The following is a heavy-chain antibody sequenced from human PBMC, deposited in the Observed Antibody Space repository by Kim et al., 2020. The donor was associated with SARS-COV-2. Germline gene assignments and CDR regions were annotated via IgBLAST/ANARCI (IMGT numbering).Heavy chain of an antibody. CDR1: GGSISSSSYY. J-gene: IGHJ4*02. V-gene: IGHV4-39*01. CDR3: ASRVQWSTTDFDY. Sequence: SETLSLTCTVSGGSISSSSYYWGWIRQPPGKGLEWIGSIYYSGSTYYNPSLKSRVTISVYTSKNQFSLKLSSVTAADTAVYYCASRVQWSTTDFDYWGQGTLVTVSS. D-gene: IGHD2-15*01. CDR2: IYYSGST.